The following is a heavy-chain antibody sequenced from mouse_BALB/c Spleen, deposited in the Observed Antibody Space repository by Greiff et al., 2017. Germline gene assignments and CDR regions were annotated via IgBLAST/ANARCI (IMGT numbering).Heavy chain of an antibody. CDR1: GFTFSNYW. V-gene: IGHV6-6*02. D-gene: IGHD1-1*01. Sequence: EVQGVESGGGLVQPGGSMKLSCVASGFTFSNYWMNWVRQSPEKGLEWVAEIRLKSNNYATHYAESVKGRFTISRDDSKSSVYLQMNNLRAEDTGIYYCTRPYGRYFDYWGQGTTLTVSS. CDR2: IRLKSNNYAT. CDR3: TRPYGRYFDY. J-gene: IGHJ2*01.